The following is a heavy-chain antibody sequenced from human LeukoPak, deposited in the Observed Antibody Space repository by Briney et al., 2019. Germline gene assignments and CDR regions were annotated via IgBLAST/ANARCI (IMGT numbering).Heavy chain of an antibody. J-gene: IGHJ4*02. D-gene: IGHD1-26*01. Sequence: SETLSLTCTVTGGSIRSYYWSWIRQPPGKGLEWIGYIYYSGSTKYNPSLKSRATISVDTSKNQFSLKLNSVTAADTAVYYCASGSYYFDYWGQGTLVTVSS. V-gene: IGHV4-59*08. CDR3: ASGSYYFDY. CDR2: IYYSGST. CDR1: GGSIRSYY.